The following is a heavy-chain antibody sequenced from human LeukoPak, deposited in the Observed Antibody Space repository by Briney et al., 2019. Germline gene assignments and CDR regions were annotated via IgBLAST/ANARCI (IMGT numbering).Heavy chain of an antibody. CDR1: GYSFTSYW. CDR3: ARRSSSSWYYGDV. D-gene: IGHD6-13*01. V-gene: IGHV5-51*01. J-gene: IGHJ6*04. Sequence: GASLMISCKASGYSFTSYWIGWVRQMPGKGLEWMGIIYPGDSDTSYNPSLQGQVTISADKSISTAYLQWSSLTASATAMYYCARRSSSSWYYGDVWGKGTTVTVSS. CDR2: IYPGDSDT.